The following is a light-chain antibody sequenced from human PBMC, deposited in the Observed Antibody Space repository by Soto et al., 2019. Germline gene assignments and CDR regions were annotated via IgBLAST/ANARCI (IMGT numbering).Light chain of an antibody. J-gene: IGKJ1*01. CDR3: QQYASSPWT. V-gene: IGKV3-20*01. Sequence: EIVLTQSPGTLSLSPGERATLSCRASQSVTSNYLAWYQQKPGQAPSLLIYGASARAAGIPDRFSGSGTGTDVALTSSGLEPEDFAVYFCQQYASSPWTFGQGTKVEIK. CDR1: QSVTSNY. CDR2: GAS.